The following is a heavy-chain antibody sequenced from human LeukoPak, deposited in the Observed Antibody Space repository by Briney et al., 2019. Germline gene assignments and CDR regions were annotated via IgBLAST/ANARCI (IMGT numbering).Heavy chain of an antibody. CDR3: ARGGDTSSWYAWFDP. CDR2: IYHSGST. J-gene: IGHJ5*02. Sequence: SETLPLTCTVSGDSISNYYWSWIRQPPGKGLEWIGYIYHSGSTKYNPSLKSRVTISIDTSKHQFSLKPSSVTAADTAMYYCARGGDTSSWYAWFDPWGQGTLVTVSS. CDR1: GDSISNYY. D-gene: IGHD6-13*01. V-gene: IGHV4-59*01.